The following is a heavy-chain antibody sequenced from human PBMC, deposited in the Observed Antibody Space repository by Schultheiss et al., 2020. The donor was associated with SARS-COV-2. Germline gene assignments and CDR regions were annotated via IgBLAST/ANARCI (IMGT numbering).Heavy chain of an antibody. CDR1: GGSISSGDYY. V-gene: IGHV4-30-4*01. Sequence: SETLSLTCAVSGGSISSGDYYWSWIRQPPGKGLEWIGYIYYSGSTYYNPSLKSRVTISVDTSKNQFSLKLSSVTAADTAVYYCARRRGYCSSTSCYVRGLGPYYYYYGMDVWGQGTTVTVSS. J-gene: IGHJ6*02. CDR3: ARRRGYCSSTSCYVRGLGPYYYYYGMDV. CDR2: IYYSGST. D-gene: IGHD2-2*01.